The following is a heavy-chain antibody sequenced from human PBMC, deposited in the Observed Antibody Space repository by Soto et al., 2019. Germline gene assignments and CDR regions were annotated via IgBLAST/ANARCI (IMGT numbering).Heavy chain of an antibody. CDR2: IYYSENT. CDR1: GGSFSGYY. Sequence: SETLSLTCAVYGGSFSGYYWGWIRQPPGKGLEWIGNIYYSENTYYNPSLKSRVTISVDTSKNQFSLRLTSVTAADTAVYYCATHPPYGPLDHWGQGTLVTVSS. J-gene: IGHJ4*02. CDR3: ATHPPYGPLDH. V-gene: IGHV4-34*01. D-gene: IGHD4-17*01.